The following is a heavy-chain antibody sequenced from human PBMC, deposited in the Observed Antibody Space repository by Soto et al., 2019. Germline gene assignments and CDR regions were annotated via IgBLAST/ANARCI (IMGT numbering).Heavy chain of an antibody. CDR1: GYTFTSYA. CDR3: ARHVGGSIFGVVMPGYYYYYYMDV. J-gene: IGHJ6*03. Sequence: GASVKVSCKASGYTFTSYAMHWVRQAPGQRLEWMGWINAGNGNTKYSQKFQGRVTITRDTSASTAYMELSSLRSEDTAVYYCARHVGGSIFGVVMPGYYYYYYMDVWGKGTTVTVSS. V-gene: IGHV1-3*01. CDR2: INAGNGNT. D-gene: IGHD3-3*01.